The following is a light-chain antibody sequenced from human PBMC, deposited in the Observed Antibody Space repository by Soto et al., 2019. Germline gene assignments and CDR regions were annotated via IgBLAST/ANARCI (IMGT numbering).Light chain of an antibody. Sequence: QSALTQPASVSGSPGQSITISCTGTNSDLGSYDLVSWYQQHPGKAPKLIIYEGSKRPSGVSDRFSGSKSAYTASLTISGLQTDDEADYYCTSYAGWCTWVFGGGTNVTVL. V-gene: IGLV2-23*01. CDR2: EGS. J-gene: IGLJ2*01. CDR3: TSYAGWCTWV. CDR1: NSDLGSYDL.